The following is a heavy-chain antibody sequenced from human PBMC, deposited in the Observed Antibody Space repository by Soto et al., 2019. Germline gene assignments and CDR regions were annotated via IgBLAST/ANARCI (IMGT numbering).Heavy chain of an antibody. CDR2: IHYSGST. J-gene: IGHJ4*02. D-gene: IGHD2-21*01. Sequence: QVQLQESGPGLVKPSETLSLTCTVPGGSVSIGTYYWSWIRQPPGKGLEWIGFIHYSGSTNYNPALKSRLTMSVDTSKNQFSLKLTSVNAADTAVYFCTRGGDAHKNGHWGQGTLVTVSS. V-gene: IGHV4-61*01. CDR1: GGSVSIGTYY. CDR3: TRGGDAHKNGH.